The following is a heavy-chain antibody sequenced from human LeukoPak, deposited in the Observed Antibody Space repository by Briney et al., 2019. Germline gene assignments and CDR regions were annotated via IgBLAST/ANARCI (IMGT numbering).Heavy chain of an antibody. CDR1: GGPNRRYL. CDR2: IYYSGST. Sequence: PSETLSLTCTVSGGPNRRYLLSWIGQPPGKGLEWIGYIYYSGSTNYNPSLKSRVTISVDTSKNHFSLKLSSVTAADTAVYYCARAGHHYYDSSCYYHNWYDPWGQGTLVTVSS. J-gene: IGHJ5*02. V-gene: IGHV4-59*01. CDR3: ARAGHHYYDSSCYYHNWYDP. D-gene: IGHD3-22*01.